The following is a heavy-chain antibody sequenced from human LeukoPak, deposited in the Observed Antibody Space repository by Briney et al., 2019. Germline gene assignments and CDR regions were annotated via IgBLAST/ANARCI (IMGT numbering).Heavy chain of an antibody. CDR3: ARTITMIVDWFDP. Sequence: SETLSLTCTVSGQSLDSTYSWAWIRQPPGKWLEWIRSTSQRGSTYYKPSLKSRLAISVDMSKNQILLRLTSVTATDTAVYYCARTITMIVDWFDPWGQGTLVTVSS. V-gene: IGHV4-38-2*02. CDR1: GQSLDSTYS. J-gene: IGHJ5*02. D-gene: IGHD3-22*01. CDR2: TSQRGST.